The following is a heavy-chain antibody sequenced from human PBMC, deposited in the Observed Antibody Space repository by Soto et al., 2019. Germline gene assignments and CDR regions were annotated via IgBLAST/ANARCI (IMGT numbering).Heavy chain of an antibody. D-gene: IGHD1-26*01. CDR1: GFDFTYYA. V-gene: IGHV3-30*18. CDR3: AKDDGVGGTRGLIDY. J-gene: IGHJ4*02. Sequence: QVQLVESGGGAVQPGESLRLSCAASGFDFTYYAMHWVRQAPGKGLESVAVISSDGSKIHHTDSVKGRFTISRDNSKNTLYLQMNSLRKEDTAVYFCAKDDGVGGTRGLIDYWGQGTLVSVSS. CDR2: ISSDGSKI.